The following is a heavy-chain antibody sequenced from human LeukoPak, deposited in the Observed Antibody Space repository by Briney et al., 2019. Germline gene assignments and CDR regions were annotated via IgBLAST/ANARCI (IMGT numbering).Heavy chain of an antibody. CDR1: GFTFSDLW. V-gene: IGHV3-7*04. CDR2: INPEGNIE. D-gene: IGHD3-16*02. J-gene: IGHJ4*02. Sequence: GGSLRLSCAASGFTFSDLWMIWVRLAPGKGLEWVAKINPEGNIETYVDSVKGRFTISRDNTKNSLYLQMNALRAEDTAVYYCARDPRWRFDYWGQGTLVTVSS. CDR3: ARDPRWRFDY.